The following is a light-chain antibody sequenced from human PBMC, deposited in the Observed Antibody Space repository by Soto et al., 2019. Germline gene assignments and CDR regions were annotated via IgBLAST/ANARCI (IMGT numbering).Light chain of an antibody. J-gene: IGKJ4*01. CDR3: QQYNNWPPLT. Sequence: EIVMTQSPATLSVSPGERATLSCRASQSISDTLAWYQQKPGQAPRLLIHGASTRATGVPARFSGSGSGTEFSLTISSLQSEDFAVYYCQQYNNWPPLTFGGGTKVDIK. CDR1: QSISDT. V-gene: IGKV3-15*01. CDR2: GAS.